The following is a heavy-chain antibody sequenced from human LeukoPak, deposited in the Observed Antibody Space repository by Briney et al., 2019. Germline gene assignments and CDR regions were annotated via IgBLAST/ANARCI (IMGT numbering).Heavy chain of an antibody. Sequence: PSETLSLTCAVYGGSFSGYYWSWIRQPPGKGLEWIGEINHSGSTNYNPSLKSRVTISVDTSKNQFSLKLSSVTAADTAVSYCARVLGPDCSSTSCYTDWFDPWGQGTLVTVSS. V-gene: IGHV4-34*01. CDR3: ARVLGPDCSSTSCYTDWFDP. CDR2: INHSGST. D-gene: IGHD2-2*02. CDR1: GGSFSGYY. J-gene: IGHJ5*02.